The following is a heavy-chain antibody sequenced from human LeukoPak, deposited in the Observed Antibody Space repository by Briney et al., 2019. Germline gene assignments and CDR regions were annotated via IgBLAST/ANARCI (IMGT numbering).Heavy chain of an antibody. CDR1: GFTFDDYT. CDR3: AKGGSGSQYYFDY. J-gene: IGHJ4*02. D-gene: IGHD3-3*01. Sequence: GGSLRLSCAASGFTFDDYTMHWVRQAPGKGLEWVSLISWDGGSTYYADSVKGRFTISRDNSKNSLYPQMNSLRTEDTALYYCAKGGSGSQYYFDYWGQGTLVTVSS. V-gene: IGHV3-43*01. CDR2: ISWDGGST.